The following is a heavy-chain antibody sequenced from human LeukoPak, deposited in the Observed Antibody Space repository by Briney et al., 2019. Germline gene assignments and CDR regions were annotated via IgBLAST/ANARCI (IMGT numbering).Heavy chain of an antibody. CDR2: IYTSGST. CDR1: GGSISSGSYY. V-gene: IGHV4-61*02. CDR3: ASGSSGYYADY. J-gene: IGHJ4*02. D-gene: IGHD3-22*01. Sequence: SETLSLTCTVSGGSISSGSYYWSWIRQPAGKGLEWIGRIYTSGSTNYNPSLKSRVTISVDTSKNQFSLKLSSVTAADTAVYYCASGSSGYYADYWGQGTLVTVSS.